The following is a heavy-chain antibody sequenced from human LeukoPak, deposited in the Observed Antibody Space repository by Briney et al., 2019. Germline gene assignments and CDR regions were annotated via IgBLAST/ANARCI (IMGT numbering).Heavy chain of an antibody. D-gene: IGHD4-17*01. CDR3: ARHNYGDYFPALSLDY. Sequence: SETLSLTCTVSGGSISSSSYYWSWIRQPPGKGLEWIGYIYYSGSTNYNPSLKSRVTISVDTSKNQFSLKLRSVTAADAAVYYCARHNYGDYFPALSLDYWGQGTPVTVSS. CDR1: GGSISSSSYY. J-gene: IGHJ4*02. CDR2: IYYSGST. V-gene: IGHV4-61*05.